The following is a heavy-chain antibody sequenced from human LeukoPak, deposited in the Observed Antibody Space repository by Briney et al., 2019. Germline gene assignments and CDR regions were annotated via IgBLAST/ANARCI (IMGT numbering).Heavy chain of an antibody. Sequence: GGSLRLSCAASGFTFSSHSMNCVRQAPGKGLEWVSSISSSSSYIYYADSVKGRFTISRDNAKNSLYLQMNSLRAEDTAVYYCARSWLQFDAFDIWGQGTMVTVSS. V-gene: IGHV3-21*01. CDR3: ARSWLQFDAFDI. D-gene: IGHD5-24*01. J-gene: IGHJ3*02. CDR1: GFTFSSHS. CDR2: ISSSSSYI.